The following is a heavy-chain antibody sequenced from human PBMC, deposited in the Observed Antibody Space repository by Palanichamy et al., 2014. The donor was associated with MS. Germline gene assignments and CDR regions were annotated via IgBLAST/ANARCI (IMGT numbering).Heavy chain of an antibody. Sequence: VQLQQWGAGLLKPSETLSLTCTVYGGVLQWLLLELDPPAPRKGLEWIGEINHSGSTNYNPSLQSRVTLSVDTSKNHFSLKLTSMTAADTAVYFCARGRGGYYAADYWGQGTLVTVSS. J-gene: IGHJ4*02. V-gene: IGHV4-34*01. CDR2: INHSGST. CDR3: ARGRGGYYAADY. CDR1: GGVLQWLL. D-gene: IGHD3-3*01.